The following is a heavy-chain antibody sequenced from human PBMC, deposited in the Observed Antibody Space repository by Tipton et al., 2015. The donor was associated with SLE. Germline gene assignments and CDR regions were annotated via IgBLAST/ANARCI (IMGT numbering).Heavy chain of an antibody. CDR1: GGTFSTFG. J-gene: IGHJ4*02. CDR3: ARGTYNTYCPFDN. CDR2: IIPIFGTR. D-gene: IGHD1-1*01. Sequence: QSGPEVKKPGSSVKVSCKASGGTFSTFGFSWIRQAPGQGLEWMGGIIPIFGTRNYAQRFQGKVTFAADDSTSTAYMELTSLTTQDTAVYYCARGTYNTYCPFDNWGQGTLLAVSS. V-gene: IGHV1-69*01.